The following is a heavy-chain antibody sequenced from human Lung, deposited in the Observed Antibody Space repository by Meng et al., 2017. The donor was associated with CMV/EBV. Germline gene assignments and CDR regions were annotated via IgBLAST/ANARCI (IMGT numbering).Heavy chain of an antibody. CDR3: AHSYVQDPYYDFWSGYWSSSHFDY. CDR1: GFSLSTSGVG. D-gene: IGHD3-3*01. Sequence: SGXXLVXPTQTLTLTCTFSGFSLSTSGVGXGWIRQPPGKALEWLALIYWNDDKRYSPSLKSRLTITKDTSKNQVVLTMTNMDPVDTATYYCAHSYVQDPYYDFWSGYWSSSHFDYWXQGTLVTVSS. V-gene: IGHV2-5*01. J-gene: IGHJ4*02. CDR2: IYWNDDK.